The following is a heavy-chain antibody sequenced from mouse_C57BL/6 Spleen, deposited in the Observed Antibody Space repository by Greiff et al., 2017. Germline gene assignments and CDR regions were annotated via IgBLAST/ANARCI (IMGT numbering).Heavy chain of an antibody. D-gene: IGHD2-3*01. J-gene: IGHJ1*03. CDR2: INPYNGGT. CDR1: GYTFTDYY. V-gene: IGHV1-19*01. Sequence: VQLQQSGPVLVKPGASVKMSCKASGYTFTDYYMNWVKQSHGKSLEWIGVINPYNGGTSYNQKFKGKATLTVDKSSSTAYMELNSLTSEDSAVYCGARRDGTGYFDVWGTGTTVTVSS. CDR3: ARRDGTGYFDV.